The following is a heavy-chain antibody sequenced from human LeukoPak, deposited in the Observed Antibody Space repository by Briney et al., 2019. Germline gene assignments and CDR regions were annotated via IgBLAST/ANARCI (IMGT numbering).Heavy chain of an antibody. CDR3: ARPYYYYYMDV. D-gene: IGHD6-6*01. CDR2: ISYDGSNK. J-gene: IGHJ6*03. Sequence: GGSLRLSCAASGFTFSSYAMHWVRQAPGKGLEWVAVISYDGSNKYYADSAKGRFTISRDNSKNTLYLQMNSLRAEDTAVYYCARPYYYYYMDVWGKGTTVTVSS. CDR1: GFTFSSYA. V-gene: IGHV3-30*04.